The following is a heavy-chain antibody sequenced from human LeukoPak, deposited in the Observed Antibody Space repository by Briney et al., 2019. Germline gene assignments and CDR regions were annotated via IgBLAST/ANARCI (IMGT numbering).Heavy chain of an antibody. CDR2: IKQDGSEK. J-gene: IGHJ6*03. V-gene: IGHV3-7*01. CDR3: ARAGRKSRGVDIVRKKETAYYYMDV. Sequence: GGSLRLSCAASEFTFITYWMSWVRQAPGKGLEWVANIKQDGSEKYYVDSVKGRFTISRDNAKNSLYLQMNSLRAEDTAVYYCARAGRKSRGVDIVRKKETAYYYMDVWGKGTTVTVSS. CDR1: EFTFITYW. D-gene: IGHD2-15*01.